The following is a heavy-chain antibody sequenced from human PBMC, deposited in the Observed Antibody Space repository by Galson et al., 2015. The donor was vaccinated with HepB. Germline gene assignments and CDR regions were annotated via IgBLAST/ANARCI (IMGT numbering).Heavy chain of an antibody. J-gene: IGHJ3*02. Sequence: PALVKPTQTLSLTCTFSGFSLSTSGVGVGWIRQPPGEALEWLALIYWDDDKRYSPSLKTRLTIAKDTSKNQAVLTMTNMQSEDTATYYCAHIKRGAATAFDIWGQGTLVTISS. CDR2: IYWDDDK. CDR1: GFSLSTSGVG. V-gene: IGHV2-5*02. D-gene: IGHD6-25*01. CDR3: AHIKRGAATAFDI.